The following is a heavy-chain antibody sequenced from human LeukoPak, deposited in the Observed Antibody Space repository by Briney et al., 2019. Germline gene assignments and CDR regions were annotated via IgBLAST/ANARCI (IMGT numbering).Heavy chain of an antibody. CDR2: IKQDGSEK. CDR3: ASEGRELPAFDY. J-gene: IGHJ4*02. D-gene: IGHD1-26*01. V-gene: IGHV3-7*01. CDR1: GFTFSSYR. Sequence: PGGSLRLSCAASGFTFSSYRMSWVRQAPGKGLEWVANIKQDGSEKYYVDSVKGRFTISRDNAKNSLYLQMNSLRAEDTAVYYCASEGRELPAFDYWGQGTLVTVSS.